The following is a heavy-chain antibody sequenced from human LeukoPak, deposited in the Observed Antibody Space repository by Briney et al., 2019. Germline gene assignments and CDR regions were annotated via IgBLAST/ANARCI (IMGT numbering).Heavy chain of an antibody. J-gene: IGHJ4*02. D-gene: IGHD2-2*01. CDR3: TRVIVEVPGVSDYCDY. V-gene: IGHV3-7*05. Sequence: GGSLRLSCAASGFTFSSHWMYWVRQAPGKGLEWVANIKQDGSETFYVDSVKGRFTITRDNAKNSLFLQMSSLRAEDTAVYYCTRVIVEVPGVSDYCDYWGQGTLVTVSS. CDR2: IKQDGSET. CDR1: GFTFSSHW.